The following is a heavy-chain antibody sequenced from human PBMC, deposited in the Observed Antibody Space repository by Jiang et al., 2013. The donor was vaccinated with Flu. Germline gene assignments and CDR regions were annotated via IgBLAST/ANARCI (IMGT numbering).Heavy chain of an antibody. J-gene: IGHJ4*02. CDR2: IYYSGTT. CDR3: ASQHWDHGVGSYYMSH. Sequence: GLVKPSETLSLRCSVSGGFIISEKSYWGWIRQPPGKGLEWIGSIYYSGTTYYNPSLKSRVTMSVDTSKKQFSLRLTSVTAADTAVYYCASQHWDHGVGSYYMSHWGQGALVTVSS. CDR1: GGFIISEKSY. V-gene: IGHV4-39*07. D-gene: IGHD3-10*01.